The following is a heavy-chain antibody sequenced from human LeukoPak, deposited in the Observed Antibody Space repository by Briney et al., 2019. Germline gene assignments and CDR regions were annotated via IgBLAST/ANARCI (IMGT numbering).Heavy chain of an antibody. V-gene: IGHV1-69*05. CDR2: IIPIFGTA. CDR3: ARDRLGGLLSGYPPLGC. J-gene: IGHJ4*02. CDR1: GGTFSSYA. Sequence: SVKVSCKASGGTFSSYAISWVRQAPGQGLEWMGGIIPIFGTANYAQKFQGRVTITTDESTSTAYMELSSLRSEDTAVYYCARDRLGGLLSGYPPLGCWGQGTLVTVSS. D-gene: IGHD3-22*01.